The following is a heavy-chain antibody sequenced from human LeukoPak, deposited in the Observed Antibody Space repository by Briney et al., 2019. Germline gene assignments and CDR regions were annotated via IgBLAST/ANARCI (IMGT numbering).Heavy chain of an antibody. Sequence: GGSLRLSCAASGFIFTNFFMSWVRQAPGKGLEWVASIKHDGSEKYYVDSVRGRFTISRDDTKNLLYLQMSSLRAEDTAVYYCATDRGWRTSGYYLYYFEYWGQGTLVTFSS. D-gene: IGHD3-3*01. CDR3: ATDRGWRTSGYYLYYFEY. J-gene: IGHJ4*02. V-gene: IGHV3-7*01. CDR2: IKHDGSEK. CDR1: GFIFTNFF.